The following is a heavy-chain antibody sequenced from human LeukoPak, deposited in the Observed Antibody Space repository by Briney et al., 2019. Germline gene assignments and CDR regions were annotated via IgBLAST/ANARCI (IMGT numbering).Heavy chain of an antibody. V-gene: IGHV3-30*02. J-gene: IGHJ4*02. CDR3: AKDLASSAAMVTCDY. CDR2: IRYDGSNK. D-gene: IGHD5-18*01. Sequence: PGGSLRLSCAASGFTFSSYGMHWVRQAPGKGLEWVAFIRYDGSNKYYADSVKGRFIISRDNSKNTLYLQMNSLRAEDTAVYYCAKDLASSAAMVTCDYWGQGTLVTVSS. CDR1: GFTFSSYG.